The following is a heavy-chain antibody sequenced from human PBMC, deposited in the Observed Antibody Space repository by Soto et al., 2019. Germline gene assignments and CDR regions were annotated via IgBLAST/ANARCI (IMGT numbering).Heavy chain of an antibody. Sequence: SVKVSCKASEATFRFYAITWVRQAPARGLEWMGGMTPMFRTANYAQKFQGRATITADDSTRTAYTELSSLRSEDTAVYFCARLSSKNYCDTSAYLDSWGQGTLVTVSS. CDR3: ARLSSKNYCDTSAYLDS. V-gene: IGHV1-69*13. CDR1: EATFRFYA. CDR2: MTPMFRTA. D-gene: IGHD3-22*01. J-gene: IGHJ4*02.